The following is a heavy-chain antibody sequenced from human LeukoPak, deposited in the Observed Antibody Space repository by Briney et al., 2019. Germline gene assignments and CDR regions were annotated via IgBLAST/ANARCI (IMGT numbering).Heavy chain of an antibody. CDR1: GFTFSSYA. J-gene: IGHJ4*02. V-gene: IGHV3-23*01. CDR3: AKISYYDFWSGYNPPPYYFDY. CDR2: ISGSGGST. Sequence: GGSLRLSCAASGFTFSSYAMSWVRQAPGKGLEWVSAISGSGGSTYYADSVKGRFTISRDNSKNTLYLQMNSLRAEDTAAYYCAKISYYDFWSGYNPPPYYFDYWGQGTLVTVSS. D-gene: IGHD3-3*01.